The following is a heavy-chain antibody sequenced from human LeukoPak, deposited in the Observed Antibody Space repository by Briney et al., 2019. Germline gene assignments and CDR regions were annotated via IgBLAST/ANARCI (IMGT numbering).Heavy chain of an antibody. CDR2: IIPIFGTA. CDR3: ARAGFSALDAFDI. D-gene: IGHD3-3*02. V-gene: IGHV1-69*05. CDR1: GGTFSSYA. J-gene: IGHJ3*02. Sequence: SVKVSCKASGGTFSSYAISWVRQVPGQGLEWMGGIIPIFGTANYAQKFQGRVTITTDESTSTAYMELSSLRSEDTAVYYCARAGFSALDAFDIWGQGTMVTVSS.